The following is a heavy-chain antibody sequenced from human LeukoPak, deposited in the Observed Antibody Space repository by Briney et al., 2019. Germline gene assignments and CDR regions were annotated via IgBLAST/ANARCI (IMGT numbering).Heavy chain of an antibody. J-gene: IGHJ1*01. Sequence: GGFLRLSCAASGFTFSSYAMSWVRQAPGKGLEWVSAISGSGGSTYYADSVKGRFTISRDNSKNTLYLQMNSLRAEDTAVYYCAKDERPPKTMTRPQHWGQGTLVTVSS. V-gene: IGHV3-23*01. CDR3: AKDERPPKTMTRPQH. CDR1: GFTFSSYA. D-gene: IGHD3-22*01. CDR2: ISGSGGST.